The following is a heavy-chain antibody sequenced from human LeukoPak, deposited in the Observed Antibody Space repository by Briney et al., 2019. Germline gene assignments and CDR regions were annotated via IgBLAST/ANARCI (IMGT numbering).Heavy chain of an antibody. V-gene: IGHV1-46*01. CDR1: GYTFSSYY. J-gene: IGHJ4*02. D-gene: IGHD2-8*01. Sequence: ASVKVSCKASGYTFSSYYMHWVRQAPGQGLEWMGIINPSGGSTSYAQKFQGRVTMTRDTSTSTVYMELSSLKSEDTAVYYCARASGAGGMLYGPDYWGQGTLVTVSS. CDR3: ARASGAGGMLYGPDY. CDR2: INPSGGST.